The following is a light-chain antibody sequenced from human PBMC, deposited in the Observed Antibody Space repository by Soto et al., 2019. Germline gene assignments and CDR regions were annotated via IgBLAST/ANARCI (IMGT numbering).Light chain of an antibody. CDR2: GAS. Sequence: ILVTQSPCTLSLSPGKRATLFCRAGQTVTNNYLAWYQQKPGQAPSLRIYGASSRATGIPDRSSGSGSGTDFTLTISRLEPEDFAVYYCQQYGNSWTFGQGTKVDI. CDR3: QQYGNSWT. J-gene: IGKJ1*01. CDR1: QTVTNNY. V-gene: IGKV3-20*01.